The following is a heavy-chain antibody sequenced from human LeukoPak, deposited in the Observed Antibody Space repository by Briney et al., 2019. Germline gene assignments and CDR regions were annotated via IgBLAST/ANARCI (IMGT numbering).Heavy chain of an antibody. V-gene: IGHV4-38-2*01. J-gene: IGHJ6*03. D-gene: IGHD3-16*01. Sequence: SETLSLTCAVSGYSIRSDYYWAWIRQPPGKGLEWVGNIYHSGSTYYNPSLNSRVTISVDTSKNQFSLRLSSVTAADTAVFYCARVMGYYYYVDVWGTGTTVTASS. CDR3: ARVMGYYYYVDV. CDR2: IYHSGST. CDR1: GYSIRSDYY.